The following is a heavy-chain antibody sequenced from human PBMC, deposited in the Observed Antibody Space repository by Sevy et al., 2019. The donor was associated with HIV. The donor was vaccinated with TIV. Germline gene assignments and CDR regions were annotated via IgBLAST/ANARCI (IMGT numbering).Heavy chain of an antibody. CDR2: IYYSGST. V-gene: IGHV4-31*03. D-gene: IGHD3-22*01. CDR3: ARTYYYDSSGYSWFDP. Sequence: SETLSLTCTVSGGSISSGGYYWSWIRQHPGKGLEWIGYIYYSGSTYYNPSLKSRVTISVDTSKYQFSLKLSSVTAADTAVYYCARTYYYDSSGYSWFDPWGQGTLVTVSS. CDR1: GGSISSGGYY. J-gene: IGHJ5*02.